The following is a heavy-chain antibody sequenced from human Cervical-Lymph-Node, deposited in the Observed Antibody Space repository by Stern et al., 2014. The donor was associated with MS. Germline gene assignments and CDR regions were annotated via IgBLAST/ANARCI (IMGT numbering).Heavy chain of an antibody. CDR1: GGTFSNYA. CDR2: TNPLFGTT. J-gene: IGHJ4*02. Sequence: VQLVQSGAEVKKPGSSVTVSCKASGGTFSNYAITWFRQAPGRGLEWMGDTNPLFGTTNYAQKFKGRVTMTAHESTATAYMELSGLRSEDTAVYYCAGDRHSSGFDHWGQGTLVTVSS. CDR3: AGDRHSSGFDH. D-gene: IGHD3-22*01. V-gene: IGHV1-69*01.